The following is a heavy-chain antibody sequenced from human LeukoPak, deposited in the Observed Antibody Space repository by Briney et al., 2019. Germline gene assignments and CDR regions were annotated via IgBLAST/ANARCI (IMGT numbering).Heavy chain of an antibody. D-gene: IGHD2-15*01. CDR3: ARTQCSGSSCKRYFYHGVDV. V-gene: IGHV4-34*01. CDR1: GGSFSGYF. Sequence: PSETLSLACTVYGGSFSGYFWTWIRQPPGGGLEWIGQINHGGDTNYNPSLKSRVTISVDASKNQFSLKLSSVTAADTAVYYCARTQCSGSSCKRYFYHGVDVWGQGTSVTVSS. CDR2: INHGGDT. J-gene: IGHJ6*02.